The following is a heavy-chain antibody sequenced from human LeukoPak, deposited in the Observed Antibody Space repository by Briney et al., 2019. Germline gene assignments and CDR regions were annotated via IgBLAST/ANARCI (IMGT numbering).Heavy chain of an antibody. J-gene: IGHJ4*02. D-gene: IGHD6-19*01. CDR2: ISYDGSNK. V-gene: IGHV3-30*18. CDR3: AKDFTSGWTADLFDY. Sequence: PGGSLRLSCAASGITLSTYWMSWVRQAPGKGLEWVAVISYDGSNKYYAGSVKGRFTISRDNSKNTLYLQMNSLRAEDTAVYYCAKDFTSGWTADLFDYWGQGTLVTVSS. CDR1: GITLSTYW.